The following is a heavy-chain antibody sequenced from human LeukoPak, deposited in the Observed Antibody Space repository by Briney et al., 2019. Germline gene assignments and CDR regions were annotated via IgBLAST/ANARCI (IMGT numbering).Heavy chain of an antibody. D-gene: IGHD1-26*01. CDR2: ISYDGSNK. Sequence: GGSLRLSCAASGFTFSSYGMHWVRQAPGKGLEWVAVISYDGSNKYYADSVKGRFTISRDNSKNTLYLQMNSLRAEDTAVYYCAKDPEWELLVGNWFDPWGQGTLVTVSS. J-gene: IGHJ5*02. V-gene: IGHV3-30*18. CDR3: AKDPEWELLVGNWFDP. CDR1: GFTFSSYG.